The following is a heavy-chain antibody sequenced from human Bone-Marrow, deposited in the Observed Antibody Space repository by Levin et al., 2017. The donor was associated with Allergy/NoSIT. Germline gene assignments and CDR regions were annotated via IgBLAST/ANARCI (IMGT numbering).Heavy chain of an antibody. CDR2: ISGGGRAS. D-gene: IGHD2/OR15-2a*01. Sequence: GESLKISCAASGFTFSDYAMTWFRQAPEKGLEWVSSISGGGRASFYADSVKGRFTISRDNSRNTLYLRMSSLRAEDTAIYYCAKDGEYSFTFYYSGFWGQGSLVTVSS. CDR3: AKDGEYSFTFYYSGF. CDR1: GFTFSDYA. V-gene: IGHV3-23*01. J-gene: IGHJ4*02.